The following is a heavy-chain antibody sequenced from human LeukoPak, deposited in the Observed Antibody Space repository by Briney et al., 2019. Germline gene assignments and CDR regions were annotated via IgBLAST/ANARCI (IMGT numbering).Heavy chain of an antibody. CDR2: IYYSGST. D-gene: IGHD3-10*01. CDR1: GGSISSSSYY. J-gene: IGHJ4*02. CDR3: ARHSGLLWFGEPFDY. V-gene: IGHV4-39*01. Sequence: SETLSPTCTVSGGSISSSSYYWGWIRQPPGKGLEWIGSIYYSGSTYYNQSLKSRVTISVDTSKNQFSLKLSSVTAADTAVYYCARHSGLLWFGEPFDYRGQGTLVTVSS.